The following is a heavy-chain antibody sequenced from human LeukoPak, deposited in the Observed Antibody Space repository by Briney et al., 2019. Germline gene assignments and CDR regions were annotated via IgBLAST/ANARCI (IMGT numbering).Heavy chain of an antibody. J-gene: IGHJ4*02. CDR3: AKERYRNGEIFDY. V-gene: IGHV3-30*18. CDR2: ISYDGSNK. CDR1: GFTFSSYG. Sequence: GGSLRLSCAASGFTFSSYGMHWVRQAPGKGLGWVAFISYDGSNKYYADSVKGRFTISRDNSKNTLYLQMNSLRAEDTAVYYCAKERYRNGEIFDYWGQGTLVTVSS. D-gene: IGHD5-18*01.